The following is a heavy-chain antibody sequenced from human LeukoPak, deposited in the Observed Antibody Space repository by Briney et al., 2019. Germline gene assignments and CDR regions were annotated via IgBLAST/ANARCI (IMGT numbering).Heavy chain of an antibody. CDR2: ITPILGIA. CDR3: ARARYYYESSGYYDYFDY. V-gene: IGHV1-69*02. Sequence: GASVTVSCKASGDTFNSNIISWVRQAPGRGLEWMGRITPILGIANYAQKFRGRVTITADKSTSTAYMDLSSLRSEDTAVYYCARARYYYESSGYYDYFDYWGQGTLVTVSS. J-gene: IGHJ4*02. D-gene: IGHD3-22*01. CDR1: GDTFNSNI.